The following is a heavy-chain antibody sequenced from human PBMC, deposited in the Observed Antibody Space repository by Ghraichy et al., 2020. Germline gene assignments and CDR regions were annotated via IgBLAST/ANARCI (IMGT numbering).Heavy chain of an antibody. CDR3: ARGRIAARPLVY. CDR2: INHSGST. Sequence: SQTLSLTCAVYGGSFSGYYWSWIRQPPGKGLEWIGEINHSGSTNYNPSLKSRVTISVDTSKNQFSLKLSSVTAADTAVYYCARGRIAARPLVYWGQGTLVTVSS. J-gene: IGHJ4*02. D-gene: IGHD6-6*01. CDR1: GGSFSGYY. V-gene: IGHV4-34*01.